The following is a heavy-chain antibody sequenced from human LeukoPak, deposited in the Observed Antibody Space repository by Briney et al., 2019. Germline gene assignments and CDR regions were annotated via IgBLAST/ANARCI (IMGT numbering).Heavy chain of an antibody. V-gene: IGHV3-21*01. Sequence: GGPLRLSCATSGFTFSSYSMNWVRQAPGKGLEWVSSISSSGTYICYADSVKGRFTISRDDAKNSLYLQMNSLRAEDTAVYYCARDWSGHDYWGQGILVTVSS. D-gene: IGHD3-3*01. CDR3: ARDWSGHDY. CDR1: GFTFSSYS. CDR2: ISSSGTYI. J-gene: IGHJ4*02.